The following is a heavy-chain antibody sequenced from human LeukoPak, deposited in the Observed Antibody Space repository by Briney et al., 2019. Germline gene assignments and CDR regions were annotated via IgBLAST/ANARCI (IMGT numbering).Heavy chain of an antibody. CDR1: GYTFTSYD. Sequence: GASVKVSCKASGYTFTSYDINWVRQATGQGLEWMGWMNPNSGNTGYAQKFQGRVTITRNTSISTAYMELSSLRSEDTAVYYCARGLGYCSSTSCYEGYMDVWGKGTTVTVSS. CDR3: ARGLGYCSSTSCYEGYMDV. CDR2: MNPNSGNT. V-gene: IGHV1-8*03. J-gene: IGHJ6*03. D-gene: IGHD2-2*01.